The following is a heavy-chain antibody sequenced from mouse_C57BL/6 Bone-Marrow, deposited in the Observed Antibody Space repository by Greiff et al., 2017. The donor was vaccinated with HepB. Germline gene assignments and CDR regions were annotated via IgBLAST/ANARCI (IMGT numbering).Heavy chain of an antibody. CDR1: GFTFSSYV. J-gene: IGHJ1*03. CDR3: ARHDYGGYFDV. D-gene: IGHD1-1*01. Sequence: EVKLVESGGDLVKPGGSLKLSCAASGFTFSSYVMSWVRQTPDKRLEWVATISSGGSYTYYPDSVKGRFTISRDNAKNTLYLQMSSLKSEDTAMYYCARHDYGGYFDVWGTGTTVTVSS. V-gene: IGHV5-6*01. CDR2: ISSGGSYT.